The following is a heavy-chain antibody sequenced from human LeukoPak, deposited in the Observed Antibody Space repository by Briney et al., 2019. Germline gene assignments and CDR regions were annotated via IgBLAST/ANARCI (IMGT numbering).Heavy chain of an antibody. CDR1: GGTFSSYT. CDR2: IIPILGIA. D-gene: IGHD1-1*01. V-gene: IGHV1-69*02. J-gene: IGHJ6*02. CDR3: ASSTGTYYYYYGMDV. Sequence: ASVKVSCKDSGGTFSSYTISWVRQAPGQGLEWMGRIIPILGIANYAQKFQGRVTITADKSTSTAYMELSSLRSEDTAVYYCASSTGTYYYYYGMDVWGQGTTVTVSS.